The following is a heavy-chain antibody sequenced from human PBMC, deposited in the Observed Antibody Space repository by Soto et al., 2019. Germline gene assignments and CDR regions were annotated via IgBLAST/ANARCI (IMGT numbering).Heavy chain of an antibody. J-gene: IGHJ5*02. CDR2: VTGRGTNT. CDR3: VKGDFWTGRSA. D-gene: IGHD3-3*01. V-gene: IGHV3-23*01. Sequence: EVQLSESGGTSVQPGGSLRLSCVGSGFTFSGFAMSWVRQAPGKGLEWVSAVTGRGTNTYYAGSVQGRFTISRDNSNNTLYLQMTNLRAEDTAVYFSVKGDFWTGRSAWGQGTLVIVSS. CDR1: GFTFSGFA.